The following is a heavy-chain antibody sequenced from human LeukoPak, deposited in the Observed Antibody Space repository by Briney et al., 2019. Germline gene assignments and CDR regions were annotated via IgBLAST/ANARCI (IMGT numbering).Heavy chain of an antibody. D-gene: IGHD6-6*01. CDR3: ARDGSLIGIATRLGNWFDP. CDR2: IHYSGST. Sequence: SETLSLTCTVSGGSISSGDYYWSWIRQHPGKGLEWIGYIHYSGSTFSNPSLKSRVTISVDASKNQLSLKLTSVTAADTAVYYCARDGSLIGIATRLGNWFDPWGQGTLVTVSS. J-gene: IGHJ5*02. V-gene: IGHV4-31*03. CDR1: GGSISSGDYY.